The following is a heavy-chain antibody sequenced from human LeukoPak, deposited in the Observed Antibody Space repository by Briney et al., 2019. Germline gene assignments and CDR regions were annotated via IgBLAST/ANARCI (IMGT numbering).Heavy chain of an antibody. V-gene: IGHV4-34*01. CDR1: GGSFSSYY. CDR3: ARVGDYCTGRYSFDD. CDR2: INHGGST. D-gene: IGHD3-10*01. J-gene: IGHJ4*02. Sequence: PSETLSLTCAAYGGSFSSYYWSWIRQPPGKGLEWIGDINHGGSTNYNPSVKGRVTISVDTSKNQLSLKLNSVTAEDTAVYYCARVGDYCTGRYSFDDWGQGTLVTDCS.